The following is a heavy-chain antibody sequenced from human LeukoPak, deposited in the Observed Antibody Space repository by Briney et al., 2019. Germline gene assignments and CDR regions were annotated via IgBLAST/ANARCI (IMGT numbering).Heavy chain of an antibody. CDR2: IWYDGSNK. D-gene: IGHD6-19*01. CDR3: ARADGWLVGVSY. Sequence: GGSLRLSCAASRFTFSSYGMHWVRQAPGKGLEWVAVIWYDGSNKYYADSVKGRFTISRDNSKNTLYLQMNSLRAEDTAVYYCARADGWLVGVSYWGQGTLVTVPS. V-gene: IGHV3-33*01. J-gene: IGHJ4*02. CDR1: RFTFSSYG.